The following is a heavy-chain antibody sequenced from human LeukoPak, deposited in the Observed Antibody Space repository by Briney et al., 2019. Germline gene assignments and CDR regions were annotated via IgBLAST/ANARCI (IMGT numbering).Heavy chain of an antibody. CDR1: GFTFSSYG. D-gene: IGHD5-12*01. V-gene: IGHV3-30*03. CDR2: ISYDGSNK. CDR3: ARVGLDRRGYSGYEAFDY. J-gene: IGHJ4*02. Sequence: GGSLRLSCAASGFTFSSYGMHWVRQAPGKGLEWVAVISYDGSNKYYADSVKGRFTISRDNSKNTLYLQMNSLRAEDTAVYYCARVGLDRRGYSGYEAFDYWGQGTLVTVSS.